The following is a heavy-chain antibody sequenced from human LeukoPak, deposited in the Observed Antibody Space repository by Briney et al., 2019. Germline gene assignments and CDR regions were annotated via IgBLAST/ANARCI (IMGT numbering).Heavy chain of an antibody. CDR2: LYNTGRT. CDR3: ARQKVGTPHAFDV. Sequence: SETLSLTCTVSGDSILSNSHNWAWIRQPPGKGLEWIGDLYNTGRTFYNPALMSRVAISVDTSKNQFFLKLTSVTAADTSVYYCARQKVGTPHAFDVWGQGTVVTVSS. CDR1: GDSILSNSHN. V-gene: IGHV4-39*01. D-gene: IGHD1-7*01. J-gene: IGHJ3*01.